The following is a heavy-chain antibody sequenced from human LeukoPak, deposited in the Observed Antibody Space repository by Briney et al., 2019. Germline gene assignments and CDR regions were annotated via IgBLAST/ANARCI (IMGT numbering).Heavy chain of an antibody. D-gene: IGHD6-19*01. Sequence: SETLSLTCAVYGGSFSGYYWSWTRQPPGKGLEWIGEINHSGTTKYNSSLKSRVTISVDTSKNQFSLKLNSVTAADTAVYYCAKAGIAVAVTPADYWGQGTLVTVSS. CDR1: GGSFSGYY. V-gene: IGHV4-34*01. CDR3: AKAGIAVAVTPADY. J-gene: IGHJ4*02. CDR2: INHSGTT.